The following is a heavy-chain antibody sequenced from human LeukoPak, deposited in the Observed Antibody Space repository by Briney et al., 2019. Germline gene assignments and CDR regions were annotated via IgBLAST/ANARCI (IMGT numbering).Heavy chain of an antibody. CDR1: GYTFTNYG. CDR3: ARDLKITILGVLPWDYFDY. J-gene: IGHJ4*02. CDR2: ISAYNGNI. V-gene: IGHV1-18*01. D-gene: IGHD3-3*01. Sequence: ASVKVSCKASGYTFTNYGLSWVRQAPGQGGEWVGWISAYNGNIKYARKFQGRVTMTTDTSTRTAYMELRSLTADDTALYYCARDLKITILGVLPWDYFDYWGQGTLVTVSS.